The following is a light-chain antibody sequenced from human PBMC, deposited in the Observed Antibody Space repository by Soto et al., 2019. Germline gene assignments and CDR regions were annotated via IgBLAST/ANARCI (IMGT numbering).Light chain of an antibody. J-gene: IGKJ4*01. CDR1: QSVSSSN. Sequence: EIVLTQSPGTLSLSPGERATLSCRASQSVSSSNLAWYQQKPGQPPRLLIYGASSRATGVPDRFSGSGSGTGFTLTINRLEPEDFAVYFCQQYGSSPLTFGGGTKV. CDR2: GAS. CDR3: QQYGSSPLT. V-gene: IGKV3-20*01.